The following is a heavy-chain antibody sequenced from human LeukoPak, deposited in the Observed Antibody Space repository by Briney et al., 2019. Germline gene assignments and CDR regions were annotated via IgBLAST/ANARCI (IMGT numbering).Heavy chain of an antibody. CDR1: GGSISSGGYY. D-gene: IGHD7-27*01. CDR3: ALLGTLLDAFDI. Sequence: PSETLSLTCAVSGGSISSGGYYWSWIRQHPGKGLEWIGYIYYSGSTYYNPSLKSRVTISVDTSKNQCSVKLSSVAAADTALYYCALLGTLLDAFDIWGQGTMVTVSS. CDR2: IYYSGST. J-gene: IGHJ3*02. V-gene: IGHV4-31*02.